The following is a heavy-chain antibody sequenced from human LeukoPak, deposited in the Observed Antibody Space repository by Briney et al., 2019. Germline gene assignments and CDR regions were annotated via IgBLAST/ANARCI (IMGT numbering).Heavy chain of an antibody. V-gene: IGHV1-8*01. CDR1: GYTFTSYD. D-gene: IGHD6-13*01. Sequence: ASVKVSCKASGYTFTSYDINWVRQATGQGLEWMGWMNPNSGNTGYAQKFQGRVTMTRNTSISTAYMELSSPRSEDTAVYYCARGFSWYYYNILAWFDPWGQGTLVTVSS. CDR3: ARGFSWYYYNILAWFDP. CDR2: MNPNSGNT. J-gene: IGHJ5*02.